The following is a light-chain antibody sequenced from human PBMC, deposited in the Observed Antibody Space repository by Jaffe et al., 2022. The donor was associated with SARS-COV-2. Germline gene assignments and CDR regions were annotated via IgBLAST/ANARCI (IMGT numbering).Light chain of an antibody. CDR2: DVS. CDR1: TSDVGASNY. CDR3: TSYPSTSTVV. Sequence: QSALTQPASVSGSPGQSITISCTGTTSDVGASNYVSWYQQHPGKAPKLMIYDVSNRPSGVSNRFSGSKSGNTASLTISGLQAEDEADYYCTSYPSTSTVVFGGGTRLTVL. V-gene: IGLV2-14*01. J-gene: IGLJ2*01.